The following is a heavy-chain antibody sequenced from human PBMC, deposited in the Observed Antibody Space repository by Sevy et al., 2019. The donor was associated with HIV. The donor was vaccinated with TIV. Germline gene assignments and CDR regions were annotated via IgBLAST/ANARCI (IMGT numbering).Heavy chain of an antibody. CDR3: ARDYYYDSSRYSDY. CDR1: GFTFSSYW. CDR2: IKQDGSEK. V-gene: IGHV3-7*01. J-gene: IGHJ4*02. D-gene: IGHD3-22*01. Sequence: GGSLRLSCAASGFTFSSYWMSWVRQAPGKGLEWVANIKQDGSEKYYVDSVKGRFTISRDNAKNSLYLQMNSLRAEDTAVYYCARDYYYDSSRYSDYWGQGTLVTVSS.